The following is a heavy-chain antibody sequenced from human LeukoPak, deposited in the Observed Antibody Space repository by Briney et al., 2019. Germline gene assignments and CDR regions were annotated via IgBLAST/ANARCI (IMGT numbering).Heavy chain of an antibody. D-gene: IGHD4-11*01. Sequence: GASVKVSCKASGYTFTGYYMHWVRQAPGQGLEWMGWINPNSGGTNYAQKFQGRVTMTRDTSISTAYMELSRLRPDDTAVYYCARDLVYSNYGVDVWGQGTTVTVSS. CDR2: INPNSGGT. V-gene: IGHV1-2*02. CDR3: ARDLVYSNYGVDV. J-gene: IGHJ6*02. CDR1: GYTFTGYY.